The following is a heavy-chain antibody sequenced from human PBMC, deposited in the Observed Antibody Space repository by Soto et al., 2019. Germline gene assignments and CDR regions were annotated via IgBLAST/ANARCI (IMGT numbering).Heavy chain of an antibody. CDR2: LSYDGVNK. CDR1: GFTFKTDD. V-gene: IGHV3-30*03. D-gene: IGHD3-3*01. CDR3: ARDRGHVEWLPRQIDY. Sequence: QVQRMESGGGVVQPGRSLRLSCAASGFTFKTDDMHWVRQVPGKGLQWVAALSYDGVNKFYVDSVKGRFTVSRDNSKNTVSLEMSSLRAADSAVYYCARDRGHVEWLPRQIDYWGQGTTVTVSS. J-gene: IGHJ4*02.